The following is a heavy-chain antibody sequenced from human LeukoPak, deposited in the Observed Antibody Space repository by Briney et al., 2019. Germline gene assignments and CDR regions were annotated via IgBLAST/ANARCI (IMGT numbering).Heavy chain of an antibody. CDR3: AARCGGDCYYGY. Sequence: SETLSLTCTVSGGSISSGGYYWSWIRQHPGKGLEWIGYIYYSGSTYYNPSLKSRVTISVDTSKNQFSLKLTSVTAADTAVYYCAARCGGDCYYGYWGQGTLVTVSS. CDR2: IYYSGST. D-gene: IGHD2-21*02. CDR1: GGSISSGGYY. V-gene: IGHV4-31*03. J-gene: IGHJ4*02.